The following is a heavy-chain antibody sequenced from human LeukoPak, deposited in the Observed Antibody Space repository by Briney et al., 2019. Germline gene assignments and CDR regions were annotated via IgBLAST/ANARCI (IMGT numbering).Heavy chain of an antibody. J-gene: IGHJ4*02. D-gene: IGHD6-13*01. V-gene: IGHV4-39*01. CDR2: IYYSGST. Sequence: SETLSLTCTVSGGSISTNNYYWGWIRQPPGKGLEWIGSIYYSGSTYYNPSLKKRVSISVDTPKNQFSLKLSSVTAADTAVYYCARGRWVLGVAAAGTGFEYWGQGTLVTVSS. CDR3: ARGRWVLGVAAAGTGFEY. CDR1: GGSISTNNYY.